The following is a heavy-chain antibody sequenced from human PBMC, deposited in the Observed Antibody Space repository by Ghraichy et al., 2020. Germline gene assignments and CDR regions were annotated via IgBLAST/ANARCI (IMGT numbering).Heavy chain of an antibody. V-gene: IGHV3-74*01. D-gene: IGHD3-10*01. CDR2: ISSDGNRT. CDR3: TTSTMVRGEFDF. Sequence: GSLRLSCAASGLTFSSYSMHWVRQAPGKGLVWVSRISSDGNRTTYADSVKGRFTISRDNAKNTLYLQMNTLGAEDTAVYYCTTSTMVRGEFDFWGQGTLVTVSS. CDR1: GLTFSSYS. J-gene: IGHJ4*02.